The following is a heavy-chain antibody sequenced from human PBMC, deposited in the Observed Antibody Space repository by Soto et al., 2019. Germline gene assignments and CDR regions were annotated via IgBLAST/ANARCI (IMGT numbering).Heavy chain of an antibody. J-gene: IGHJ5*02. D-gene: IGHD6-6*01. CDR3: ASQDHSRSSSGWFDP. Sequence: SETLSLTCTVSGGSISSYYWSWIRQPAGKGLEWIGRIYTSGSTNYSPSLKSRVTISVDTSRNQFSLKLTSVTAADTAVYYCASQDHSRSSSGWFDPWGQGTLVTVSS. CDR2: IYTSGST. CDR1: GGSISSYY. V-gene: IGHV4-4*07.